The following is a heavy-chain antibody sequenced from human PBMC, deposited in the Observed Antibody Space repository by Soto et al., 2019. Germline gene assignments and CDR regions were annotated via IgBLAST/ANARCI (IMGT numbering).Heavy chain of an antibody. CDR1: GGTFSSYA. D-gene: IGHD2-15*01. J-gene: IGHJ6*02. Sequence: QVQLVQSGAEVKKPGSSVKVSCKASGGTFSSYAISWVRQAPGQGLEWMGGIIPIFGTANYAQKFQGRVTITEDESTSRAYMELSSLRSEDTAVYYCARADCSGGSCYSDYYYYYGMEVWGQGTTVTVSS. CDR3: ARADCSGGSCYSDYYYYYGMEV. CDR2: IIPIFGTA. V-gene: IGHV1-69*01.